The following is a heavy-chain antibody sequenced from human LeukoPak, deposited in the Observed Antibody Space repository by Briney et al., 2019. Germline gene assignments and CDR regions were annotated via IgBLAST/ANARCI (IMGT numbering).Heavy chain of an antibody. Sequence: PGGSLRLSCAASGFTFSSYSMNWVRQAPGKGLEWVSYISSSSSTIYYADSVKGRFTISRDNAKNSLYLQMNSLRAEDTAVYYCASPLPGIAAAGTGYWGQGTLVTVSS. D-gene: IGHD6-13*01. CDR3: ASPLPGIAAAGTGY. CDR2: ISSSSSTI. V-gene: IGHV3-48*01. J-gene: IGHJ4*02. CDR1: GFTFSSYS.